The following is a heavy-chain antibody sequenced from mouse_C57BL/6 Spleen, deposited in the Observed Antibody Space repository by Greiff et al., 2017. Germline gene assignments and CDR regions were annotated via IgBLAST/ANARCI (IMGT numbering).Heavy chain of an antibody. CDR3: ARGAVVAKGDY. CDR1: GYTFTSYG. D-gene: IGHD1-1*01. Sequence: VQLQQSGAELARPGASVKLSCKASGYTFTSYGISWVKQRTGQGLEWIGEIYPRSGNTYYNEKFKGKATLTADKSSSAAYMELRRLTSEDSAVYFCARGAVVAKGDYWGQGTSVTVSS. J-gene: IGHJ4*01. CDR2: IYPRSGNT. V-gene: IGHV1-81*01.